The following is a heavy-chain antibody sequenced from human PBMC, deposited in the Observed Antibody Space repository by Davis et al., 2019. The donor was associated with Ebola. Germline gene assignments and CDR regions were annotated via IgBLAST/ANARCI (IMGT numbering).Heavy chain of an antibody. V-gene: IGHV1-46*01. D-gene: IGHD1-1*01. CDR2: IHPRDAGVT. CDR1: GYTFTSYA. CDR3: ARDREGAWTFDI. Sequence: ASVKVSCKASGYTFTSYAMHWVRPAPGQGLEWMGIIHPRDAGVTTYAQNFQGRLTMTIDTSTTTVYMELSSLRSEDTAVYYCARDREGAWTFDIWGQGTMVTVSS. J-gene: IGHJ3*02.